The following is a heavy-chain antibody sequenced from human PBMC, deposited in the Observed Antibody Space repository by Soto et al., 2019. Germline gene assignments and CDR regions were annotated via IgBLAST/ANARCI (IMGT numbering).Heavy chain of an antibody. J-gene: IGHJ6*03. D-gene: IGHD1-20*01. CDR3: ARLDRYNPYMDV. CDR2: IYYSGST. V-gene: IGHV4-59*08. CDR1: GGSISSYY. Sequence: SETLSLTCTVSGGSISSYYWTWIRQPPGKGLEWIGYIYYSGSTNYNPSLKSRVTISVATSKTQFSLKLSSVTAADTAVYYCARLDRYNPYMDVWAKGTTLTISS.